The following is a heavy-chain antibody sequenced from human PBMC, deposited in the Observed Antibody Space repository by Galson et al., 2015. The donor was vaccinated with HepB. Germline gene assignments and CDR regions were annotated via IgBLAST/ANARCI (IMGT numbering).Heavy chain of an antibody. CDR2: IYWDDDE. J-gene: IGHJ4*02. CDR1: GFSLSTSGVG. D-gene: IGHD4-17*01. Sequence: PALVKPTPPLTLTCTFSGFSLSTSGVGVGWIRQPPEKALEWLAVIYWDDDERYSPSLKSRLTITKDTSKNQVVLTMTNMDPVDTATYYCAHITVTTSADYWGQGTLVTVSS. V-gene: IGHV2-5*02. CDR3: AHITVTTSADY.